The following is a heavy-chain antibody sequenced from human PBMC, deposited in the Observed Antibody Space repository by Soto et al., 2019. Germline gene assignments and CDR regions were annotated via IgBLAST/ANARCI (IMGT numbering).Heavy chain of an antibody. CDR3: ARDWLTGDSREAFDH. CDR1: GFTFGAYS. V-gene: IGHV3-21*01. D-gene: IGHD7-27*01. CDR2: INPSGNEV. J-gene: IGHJ4*02. Sequence: DVQLVESGGGLVHPGESLRLSCAVSGFTFGAYSLSWVRQAPGRGLEWVSSINPSGNEVHYADSVEGRFTVSRDNAKSSLYLQMINLRVEDTAVYYCARDWLTGDSREAFDHWGQGTLVTVSS.